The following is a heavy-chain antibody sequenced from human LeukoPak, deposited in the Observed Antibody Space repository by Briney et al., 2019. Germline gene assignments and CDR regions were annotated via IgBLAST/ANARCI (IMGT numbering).Heavy chain of an antibody. CDR2: IYYSGST. D-gene: IGHD3-22*01. CDR1: GGSISSYY. V-gene: IGHV4-59*01. Sequence: SETLSLTCTVSGGSISSYYWSWIRQPPGKGLEWIGYIYYSGSTNYNPSLKSRVTMSVDTSKNQFSLKLSSVTAADTAVYYCARGGVDYYDSSGVIWGQGTMVTVSS. CDR3: ARGGVDYYDSSGVI. J-gene: IGHJ3*02.